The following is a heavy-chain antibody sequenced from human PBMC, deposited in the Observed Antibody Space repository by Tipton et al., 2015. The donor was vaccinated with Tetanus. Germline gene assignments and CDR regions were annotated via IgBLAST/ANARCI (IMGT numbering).Heavy chain of an antibody. CDR1: GGSISSYY. CDR2: ISHRGST. J-gene: IGHJ4*02. D-gene: IGHD3-10*01. CDR3: AGLYYYDSASYPLY. Sequence: TLSLTCTVSGGSISSYYWSWIRQPPGEGLEWIGYISHRGSTNYNPSLKSRATMSVDTSKNQFSLRLRSVTAADTAVFYCAGLYYYDSASYPLYWGQGTLVTVSS. V-gene: IGHV4-59*08.